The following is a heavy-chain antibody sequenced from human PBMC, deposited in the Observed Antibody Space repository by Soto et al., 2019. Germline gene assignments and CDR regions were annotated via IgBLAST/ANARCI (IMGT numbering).Heavy chain of an antibody. Sequence: PGGSLRLSCTVSGFASNNYGINWVRQAPGKGLEWVSSISKSDYTYYSDSVKGRFTISRDNAKNSVSLQMNTLRVEDTAVYYCAREDSIIIPAVSDFWGLGTLVTVSS. CDR3: AREDSIIIPAVSDF. D-gene: IGHD3-22*01. CDR1: GFASNNYG. V-gene: IGHV3-21*01. J-gene: IGHJ4*02. CDR2: ISKSDYT.